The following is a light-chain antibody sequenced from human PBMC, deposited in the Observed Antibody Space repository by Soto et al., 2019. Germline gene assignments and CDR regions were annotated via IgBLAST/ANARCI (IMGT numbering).Light chain of an antibody. J-gene: IGKJ1*01. CDR3: QQYYSYPWT. Sequence: DIVMTQSPDSLAVSLGERATINCKSSQSVLYSSNNKNYLAWYQQKPGQPPKLLIYWASTRESGVPSRFSGSGSGTEFTLTISSLQPDDFATYYCQQYYSYPWTFGQGTMVDI. CDR2: WAS. V-gene: IGKV4-1*01. CDR1: QSVLYSSNNKNY.